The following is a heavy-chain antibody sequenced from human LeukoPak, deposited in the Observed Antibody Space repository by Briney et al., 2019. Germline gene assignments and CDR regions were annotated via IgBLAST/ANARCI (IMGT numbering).Heavy chain of an antibody. V-gene: IGHV3-30*04. CDR3: AREQWLVPFDY. CDR2: ISYDGSNK. D-gene: IGHD6-19*01. CDR1: GFTFSSYA. Sequence: GGTLRLSCAASGFTFSSYAMHWVRQAPGKGLEWVAVISYDGSNKYYADSVKGRFTISRDNSKNTLYLQMNSLRAEDTAVYYCAREQWLVPFDYWGQGTLVTVSS. J-gene: IGHJ4*02.